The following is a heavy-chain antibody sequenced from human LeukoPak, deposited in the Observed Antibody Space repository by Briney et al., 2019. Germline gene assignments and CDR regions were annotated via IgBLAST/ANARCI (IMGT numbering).Heavy chain of an antibody. V-gene: IGHV5-51*01. CDR3: ARLHGSSLPRVFDF. D-gene: IGHD6-6*01. CDR1: GFNFTSYW. J-gene: IGHJ4*02. CDR2: IYPGDSDT. Sequence: GGSLKISCKGSGFNFTSYWIGWVRPVPGKGLEWMGIIYPGDSDTRYSPSFEGQVTISVDKSISTAYLQWSSLKASDTAMYYCARLHGSSLPRVFDFWGQGTLVTVSS.